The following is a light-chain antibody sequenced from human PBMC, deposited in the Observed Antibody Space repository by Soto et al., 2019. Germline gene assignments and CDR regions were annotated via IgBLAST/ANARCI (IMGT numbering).Light chain of an antibody. CDR3: SSYTSSSTYV. V-gene: IGLV2-14*02. CDR2: EVN. J-gene: IGLJ1*01. CDR1: NSDLGSYNL. Sequence: QSALTQPASVSGSPGQSITISCTGTNSDLGSYNLVSWFQQHPGKVPKVMIYEVNNRPAGVPDRFSGSKSGNTASLTISGLQAEDEAVYYCSSYTSSSTYVFGTGTKLTVL.